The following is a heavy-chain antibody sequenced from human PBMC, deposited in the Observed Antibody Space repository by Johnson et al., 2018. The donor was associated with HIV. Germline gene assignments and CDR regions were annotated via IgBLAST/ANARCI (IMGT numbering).Heavy chain of an antibody. CDR3: AKDGKTERRYSSSSVLNAFDI. CDR1: GFTFSNAW. Sequence: VQLVESGGGLVKPGGSLRLSCAASGFTFSNAWMSWVRQPPGKGLVWVSRINSDGSSTSYADSVKGRFTISRDNAKNTLYLQMNSLRAEDTALYYCAKDGKTERRYSSSSVLNAFDIWGQGTKVTVSS. D-gene: IGHD6-6*01. V-gene: IGHV3-74*01. CDR2: INSDGSST. J-gene: IGHJ3*02.